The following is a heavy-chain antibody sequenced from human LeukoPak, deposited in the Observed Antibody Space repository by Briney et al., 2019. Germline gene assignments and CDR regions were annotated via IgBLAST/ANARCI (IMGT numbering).Heavy chain of an antibody. D-gene: IGHD2-15*01. V-gene: IGHV3-21*01. CDR2: ISSSSSYI. J-gene: IGHJ6*03. CDR3: ATGGGYCSGGSCYSVYYYMDV. Sequence: GGSLRLSCAASGFTFSSYSMNWVRQAPGKGLEWVSSISSSSSYIYYADSVKGRFTISRDNAKNSLYLQMNSLRAEDTAVYYCATGGGYCSGGSCYSVYYYMDVWGKGTTVTISS. CDR1: GFTFSSYS.